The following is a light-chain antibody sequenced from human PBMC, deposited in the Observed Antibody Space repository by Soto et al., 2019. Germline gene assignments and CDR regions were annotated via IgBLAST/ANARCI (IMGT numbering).Light chain of an antibody. CDR1: QSVSSSY. CDR3: QQYGRT. J-gene: IGKJ1*01. CDR2: GAS. V-gene: IGKV3-20*01. Sequence: EIVLTQSPGTLSLSPGERATLYCRASQSVSSSYLAWYQQKPGQAPGLLIYGASSRATGIPDRFSGSGSGTDFTLTISRLEPEDFAVYYCQQYGRTFGQGTKVEIK.